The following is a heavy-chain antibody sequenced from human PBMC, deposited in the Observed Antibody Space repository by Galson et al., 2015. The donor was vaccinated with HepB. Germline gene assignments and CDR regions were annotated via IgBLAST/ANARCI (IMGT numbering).Heavy chain of an antibody. J-gene: IGHJ5*02. D-gene: IGHD6-19*01. CDR1: GFIFGNYW. V-gene: IGHV3-7*01. CDR2: IKQDESEK. Sequence: SLRLSCAGSGFIFGNYWLSWVRQAPGKGLERVANIKQDESEKFYMDSVKGRFTISRDDTKNSLFLEMNSLRDEDTAIYFCAGRLYNNGWSPFDPWGQGTLVIVSS. CDR3: AGRLYNNGWSPFDP.